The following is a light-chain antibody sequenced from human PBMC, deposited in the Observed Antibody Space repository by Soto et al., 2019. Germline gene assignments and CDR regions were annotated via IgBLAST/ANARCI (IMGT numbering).Light chain of an antibody. J-gene: IGLJ1*01. V-gene: IGLV1-44*01. Sequence: QSVLTQPPSASGTPGQRVTISCSGSSSNIGSNTVNWYQQLPGTAPKLLIYSYNQRPSGVPDRFSDSKSGTSASLAISGLQSEDEADYYCEAWDDSLSGYVFGTGTKLTVL. CDR3: EAWDDSLSGYV. CDR1: SSNIGSNT. CDR2: SYN.